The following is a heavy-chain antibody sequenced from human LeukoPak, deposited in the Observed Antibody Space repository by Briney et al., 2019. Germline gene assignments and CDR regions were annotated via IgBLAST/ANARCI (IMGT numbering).Heavy chain of an antibody. CDR3: AKDYGDAVDY. V-gene: IGHV3-30*18. Sequence: GGSLRLSCAASGFTFSSYGMHWVRQAPGKGLEWVAVISYDGSNKYYADSVKDRFTISRDNSKNTLYLQMNSLRAEDTAVYYCAKDYGDAVDYWGQGTLVTVSS. CDR1: GFTFSSYG. J-gene: IGHJ4*02. D-gene: IGHD4-17*01. CDR2: ISYDGSNK.